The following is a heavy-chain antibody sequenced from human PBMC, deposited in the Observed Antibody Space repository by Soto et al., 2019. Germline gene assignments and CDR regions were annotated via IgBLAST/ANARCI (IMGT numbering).Heavy chain of an antibody. CDR1: GYTFTSYY. V-gene: IGHV1-46*01. Sequence: GASAKVSCKASGYTFTSYYMHWVRQAPGQGLEWMGIINPSGGSTSYAQKFQGRVTMTRDTSTSTVYMELSSLRSEDTAVYYCARDLNWNYEGNWFDPWGQGTLVTVSS. CDR3: ARDLNWNYEGNWFDP. CDR2: INPSGGST. J-gene: IGHJ5*02. D-gene: IGHD1-7*01.